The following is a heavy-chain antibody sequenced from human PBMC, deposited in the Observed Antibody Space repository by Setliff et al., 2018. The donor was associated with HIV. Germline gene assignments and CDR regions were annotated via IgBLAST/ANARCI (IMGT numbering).Heavy chain of an antibody. Sequence: ASVKVSCKTSGYTFTAFYIHWVRQAPGQGLEWLGVINPSDGFTTRAQKFQGRLTMTRDTSTSTTYMELSSLRSEDTAVYYCAGGGGATVIPVYWGQGTLVTVSS. CDR2: INPSDGFT. D-gene: IGHD1-26*01. CDR3: AGGGGATVIPVY. CDR1: GYTFTAFY. V-gene: IGHV1-46*01. J-gene: IGHJ4*02.